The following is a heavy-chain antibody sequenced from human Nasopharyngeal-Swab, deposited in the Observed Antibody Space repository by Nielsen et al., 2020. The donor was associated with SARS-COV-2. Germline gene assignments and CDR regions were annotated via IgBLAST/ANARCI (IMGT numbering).Heavy chain of an antibody. J-gene: IGHJ3*02. V-gene: IGHV3-23*01. CDR3: VKDLRGNYAFDI. D-gene: IGHD3-10*01. CDR2: ITGNGDTT. CDR1: GFTFSSYS. Sequence: GESLKISCAASGFTFSSYSMSWLRQAPGKGLEWVSTITGNGDTTYYADSVKGRFTISRDNSENTLYLQMSSLRAEDTALYWCVKDLRGNYAFDIWGQGTMVTVSS.